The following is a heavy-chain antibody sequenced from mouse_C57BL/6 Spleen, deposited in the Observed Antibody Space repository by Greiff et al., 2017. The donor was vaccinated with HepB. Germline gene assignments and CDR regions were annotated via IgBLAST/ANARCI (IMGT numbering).Heavy chain of an antibody. V-gene: IGHV5-12*01. Sequence: EVKLVESGGGLVQPGGSLKLSCAASGFTFSDYYMYWVRQTPEKRLEWVAYISNGGGSTYYPDTVKGRFTISRDNAKNTLYLQMSRLKSEDTAMHYCARHSYSKPPMDYWGQGTSVTVSS. D-gene: IGHD2-5*01. CDR1: GFTFSDYY. CDR3: ARHSYSKPPMDY. CDR2: ISNGGGST. J-gene: IGHJ4*01.